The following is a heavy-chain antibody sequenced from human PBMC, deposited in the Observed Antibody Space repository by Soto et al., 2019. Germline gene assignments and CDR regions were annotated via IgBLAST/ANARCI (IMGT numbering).Heavy chain of an antibody. J-gene: IGHJ6*02. CDR1: GFTVSSNY. V-gene: IGHV3-53*01. Sequence: PGGSLILSCASSGFTVSSNYMSWVRQAPGKGLEWVSVIYSGGSTYCADSVRGRFTISRDNSKNTLYLQMKSLRAEDTAVYYCARDPPATRHGMDVWGQGNTVTVYS. CDR2: IYSGGST. CDR3: ARDPPATRHGMDV.